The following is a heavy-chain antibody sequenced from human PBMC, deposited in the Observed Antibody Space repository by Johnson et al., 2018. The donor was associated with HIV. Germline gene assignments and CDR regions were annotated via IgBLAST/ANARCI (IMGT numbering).Heavy chain of an antibody. CDR1: GFPFSSYG. CDR3: ARVTLVLDI. CDR2: ISFDGSNK. J-gene: IGHJ3*02. D-gene: IGHD4-23*01. V-gene: IGHV3-30*03. Sequence: QVQLAESGGGLIQPGGSLRLSCAASGFPFSSYGMHWVRQAPGKGLEWVAVISFDGSNKYYADSVKGRFTISRDNSKNTLYLQMNSLRAEDTAVYYCARVTLVLDIWGQGTMVTVSS.